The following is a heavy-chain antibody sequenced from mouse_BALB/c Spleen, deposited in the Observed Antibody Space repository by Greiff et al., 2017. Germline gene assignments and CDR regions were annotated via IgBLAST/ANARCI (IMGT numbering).Heavy chain of an antibody. J-gene: IGHJ4*01. V-gene: IGHV7-3*02. D-gene: IGHD2-1*01. CDR3: ARGYYGNSYAMDY. CDR1: GFTFTDYY. Sequence: EVKLVESGGGLVQPGGSLRLSCATSGFTFTDYYMSWVRQPPGKALEWLGFIRNKANGYTTEYSASVKGRFTISRDNSQSILYLQMNTLRAEDSATYYCARGYYGNSYAMDYWGQGTSVTVSS. CDR2: IRNKANGYTT.